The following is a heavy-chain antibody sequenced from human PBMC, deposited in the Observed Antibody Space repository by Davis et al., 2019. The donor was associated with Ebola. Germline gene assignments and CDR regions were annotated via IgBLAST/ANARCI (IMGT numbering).Heavy chain of an antibody. CDR3: AGYSRYNWNRIDY. CDR2: IYYSGST. D-gene: IGHD1-20*01. V-gene: IGHV4-59*12. CDR1: GGSISSYY. Sequence: MPSETLSLTCTVSGGSISSYYWSWIRQPPGKGLEWIGYIYYSGSTNYNPSLKSRVTISVDTSKNQFSLKLSSVTAADTAVYYCAGYSRYNWNRIDYWGQGTLVTVSS. J-gene: IGHJ4*02.